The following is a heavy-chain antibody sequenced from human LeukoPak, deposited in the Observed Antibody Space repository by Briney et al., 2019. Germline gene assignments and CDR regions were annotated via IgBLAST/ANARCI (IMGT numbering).Heavy chain of an antibody. CDR1: GFTFSSYS. J-gene: IGHJ4*02. D-gene: IGHD6-13*01. CDR3: ARGAAAAPYYFDY. Sequence: GGSLRLSCAASGFTFSSYSMIWVRQAPGKGLEWVSYISSSSSTIYYADSVKGRFTISRDNAKNSLYLQMNSLRAEDTAVYYCARGAAAAPYYFDYWGQGTLVTVSS. CDR2: ISSSSSTI. V-gene: IGHV3-48*01.